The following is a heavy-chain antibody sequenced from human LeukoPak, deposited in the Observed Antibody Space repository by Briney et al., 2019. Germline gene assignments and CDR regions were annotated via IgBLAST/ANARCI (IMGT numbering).Heavy chain of an antibody. CDR2: IHPNNGAT. Sequence: ASVKVSCKASGYTFTGSGWYLYWLRQAPGQGLECVGWIHPNNGATLYAQKFQGRVAMTTATSISTAYMELSRLRPDDTAMYYCARDGPAQMVAFDYWGQGTLVTVSS. CDR1: GYTFTGSGWY. V-gene: IGHV1-2*02. J-gene: IGHJ4*02. CDR3: ARDGPAQMVAFDY. D-gene: IGHD3-10*01.